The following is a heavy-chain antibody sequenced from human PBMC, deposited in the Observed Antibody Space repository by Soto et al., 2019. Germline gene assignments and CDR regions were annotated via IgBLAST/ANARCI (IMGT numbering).Heavy chain of an antibody. Sequence: EVQLVQSGAEVKKPGESLKISCRASGFSFTNYRIGWVRQMPGKGLEWMGMIYPGDSATIYSPSFQGQVTISADKTISTAYLQWSSLEASDTALYYCARRDYYVSGNTIAAFDYWGPGTLVTVSS. D-gene: IGHD3-10*01. CDR3: ARRDYYVSGNTIAAFDY. CDR1: GFSFTNYR. V-gene: IGHV5-51*01. J-gene: IGHJ4*02. CDR2: IYPGDSAT.